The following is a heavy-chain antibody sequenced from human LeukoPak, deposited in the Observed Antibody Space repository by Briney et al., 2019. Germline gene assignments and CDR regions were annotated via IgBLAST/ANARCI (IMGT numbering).Heavy chain of an antibody. CDR2: IWYDGTHK. Sequence: TGGSLRLSCAASGFPFSNYVMHWVRQAPGKGLEWVALIWYDGTHKYYADSVKGRFTVSRDNSKNTLFLQMNRLRVEDTAVYYCASSYYDILTGPTELNYWGQGTLVIASS. CDR3: ASSYYDILTGPTELNY. CDR1: GFPFSNYV. V-gene: IGHV3-33*01. J-gene: IGHJ4*01. D-gene: IGHD3-9*01.